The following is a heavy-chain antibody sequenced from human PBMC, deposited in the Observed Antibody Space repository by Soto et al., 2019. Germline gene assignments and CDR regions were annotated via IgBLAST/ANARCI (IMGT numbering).Heavy chain of an antibody. CDR1: GLTLSNYA. CDR3: AKCPNAAGCSGLRVDV. J-gene: IGHJ6*04. Sequence: GGSLRLSCVGSGLTLSNYAMIWVRQAPGKGLEWVSIISGSSGYSLYAQSVKGRFTISRDNSKNTLYLQMNSLRAEDTAVYYCAKCPNAAGCSGLRVDVWGRGTTVTVSS. V-gene: IGHV3-23*01. D-gene: IGHD2-15*01. CDR2: ISGSSGYS.